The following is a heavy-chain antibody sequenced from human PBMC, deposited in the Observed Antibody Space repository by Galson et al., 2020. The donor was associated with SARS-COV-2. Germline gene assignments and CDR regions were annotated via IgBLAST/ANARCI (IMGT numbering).Heavy chain of an antibody. J-gene: IGHJ6*02. CDR3: ARDRGLATAWGMDV. D-gene: IGHD6-13*01. V-gene: IGHV4-61*01. Sequence: SETLSLTCTVSGDSIVSMRSYYWSWIRQSPGKGLEWIGYVYYSGSVLYSPSFASRISIPVNTSKNQVSLRLQSVTAADTAVYYCARDRGLATAWGMDVWGPGTAVTVSS. CDR2: VYYSGSV. CDR1: GDSIVSMRSYY.